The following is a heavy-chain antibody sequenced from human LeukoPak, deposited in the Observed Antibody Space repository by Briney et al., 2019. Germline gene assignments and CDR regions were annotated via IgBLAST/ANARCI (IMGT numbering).Heavy chain of an antibody. J-gene: IGHJ3*02. Sequence: SETLSLTCTVSGGSISSYYWSWIRQPPGKGLERIGYIYYSGSTNYNPSLKSRVTISVDTSKNQFSLKLSSVTAADTAVYYCARDRMVYCSGGSCYRYDAFDIWGQGTMVTVSS. V-gene: IGHV4-59*01. CDR1: GGSISSYY. CDR3: ARDRMVYCSGGSCYRYDAFDI. D-gene: IGHD2-15*01. CDR2: IYYSGST.